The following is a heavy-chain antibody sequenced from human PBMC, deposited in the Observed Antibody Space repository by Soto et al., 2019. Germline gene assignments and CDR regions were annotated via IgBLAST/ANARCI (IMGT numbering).Heavy chain of an antibody. Sequence: GGSLRLSCAASGFTFSDYYMSWIRQAPGKGLEWVSYISSSSSYTNYADSVKGRFTISRDNAKNSLYLQMNSLRAEDTAVYYCASKLKPTYNWFDPWGQGTLVTVYS. CDR1: GFTFSDYY. J-gene: IGHJ5*02. D-gene: IGHD6-6*01. V-gene: IGHV3-11*06. CDR3: ASKLKPTYNWFDP. CDR2: ISSSSSYT.